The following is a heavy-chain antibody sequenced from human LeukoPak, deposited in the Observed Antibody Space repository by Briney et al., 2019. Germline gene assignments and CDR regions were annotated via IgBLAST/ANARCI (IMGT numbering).Heavy chain of an antibody. V-gene: IGHV3-30*18. CDR3: AKVNYYESSGYYDY. Sequence: GGSLRLSCAASGFPFSSYGMHWVRQAPGKGLEWVAVISHDGTNKYYADSVKGRFTISRDNSKNTLYLQMNSLRAEDTAVYYCAKVNYYESSGYYDYWGQGTLVTVSS. D-gene: IGHD3-22*01. CDR2: ISHDGTNK. CDR1: GFPFSSYG. J-gene: IGHJ4*02.